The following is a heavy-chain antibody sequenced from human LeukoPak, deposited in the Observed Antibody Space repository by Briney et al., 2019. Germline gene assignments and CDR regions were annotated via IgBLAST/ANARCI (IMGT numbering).Heavy chain of an antibody. Sequence: ASVKDSCKASGYTFTSYGISWLRQAPGQGLEWMGWISAYNGNTNYAQKLQGRVTMTTDTSTSTAYMELRSLRSDDTAVDDCAIDNPVTIFGVVIIGQFDYWGQGTLVTVSS. V-gene: IGHV1-18*01. J-gene: IGHJ4*02. CDR3: AIDNPVTIFGVVIIGQFDY. D-gene: IGHD3-3*01. CDR1: GYTFTSYG. CDR2: ISAYNGNT.